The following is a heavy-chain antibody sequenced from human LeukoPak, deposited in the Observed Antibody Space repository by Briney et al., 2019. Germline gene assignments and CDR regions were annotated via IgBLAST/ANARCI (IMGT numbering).Heavy chain of an antibody. V-gene: IGHV3-23*01. CDR2: ITGSGGNT. CDR1: GFTFSNYA. Sequence: PGGSLRLSCAASGFTFSNYAMSWVRQAPGEGLEWVLAITGSGGNTYYADFVKGRSTTSRDKSKNTVFLRMNSLRAEDTAVYYCAKWGDYDVLTGYYVSDYWGEGTLVTVSS. CDR3: AKWGDYDVLTGYYVSDY. J-gene: IGHJ4*02. D-gene: IGHD3-9*01.